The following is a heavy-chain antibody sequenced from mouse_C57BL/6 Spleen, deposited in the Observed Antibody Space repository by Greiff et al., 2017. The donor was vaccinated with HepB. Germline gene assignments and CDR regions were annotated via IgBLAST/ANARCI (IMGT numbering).Heavy chain of an antibody. D-gene: IGHD1-1*01. CDR1: GFSFNTYA. CDR2: IRSKSNNYAT. Sequence: EVKLVESGGGLVQPKGSLKLSCAASGFSFNTYAMNWVRQAPGKGLEWVARIRSKSNNYATYYADSVKDRFTISRDDSESMLYLQMNNLKTEDTAMYYCVRPRYYYGSSDWYFDVWGTGTTVTVSS. V-gene: IGHV10-1*01. CDR3: VRPRYYYGSSDWYFDV. J-gene: IGHJ1*03.